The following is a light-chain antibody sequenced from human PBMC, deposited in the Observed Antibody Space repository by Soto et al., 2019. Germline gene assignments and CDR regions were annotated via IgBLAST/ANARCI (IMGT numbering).Light chain of an antibody. CDR2: DAS. V-gene: IGKV3-15*01. Sequence: EIVMTQSPATLSVSPGERATLSCRASQSVSSNLAWYQQKPGQAPRLLIYDASTRATSIPARFSGSGSGTDFSLSIISLKTEDIAVYYCQHYNNWPIPFGQGNKGEIK. CDR1: QSVSSN. J-gene: IGKJ1*01. CDR3: QHYNNWPIP.